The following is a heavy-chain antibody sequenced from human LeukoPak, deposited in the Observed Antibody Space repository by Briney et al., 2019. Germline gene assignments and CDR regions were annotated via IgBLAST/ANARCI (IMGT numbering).Heavy chain of an antibody. CDR2: IKQDGSEK. J-gene: IGHJ6*02. CDR3: ARQLTSHASFPYNWNYYYYGMDV. D-gene: IGHD1-20*01. Sequence: PGGSLRLSCAASGFTFSSYWMSWVRQAPGKGLEWVANIKQDGSEKYYLDSVKGRFTISRDNAKNSLYLQMNSLRAEDTAVYYCARQLTSHASFPYNWNYYYYGMDVWGQGTTVTVSS. CDR1: GFTFSSYW. V-gene: IGHV3-7*02.